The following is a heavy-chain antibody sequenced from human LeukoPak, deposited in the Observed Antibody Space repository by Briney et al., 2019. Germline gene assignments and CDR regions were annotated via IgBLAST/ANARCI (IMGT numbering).Heavy chain of an antibody. CDR1: GGSISSGDYY. V-gene: IGHV4-30-4*01. CDR2: IYYSGST. CDR3: ARGSDYEGAFDI. J-gene: IGHJ3*02. D-gene: IGHD5-12*01. Sequence: SETLSLTCTVSGGSISSGDYYWSWIRQHPGKGLEWIGYIYYSGSTYYNPSLKSRVTISVDTSKNQFSLKLSSVTAADTAVYYCARGSDYEGAFDIWGQGTMVTVSS.